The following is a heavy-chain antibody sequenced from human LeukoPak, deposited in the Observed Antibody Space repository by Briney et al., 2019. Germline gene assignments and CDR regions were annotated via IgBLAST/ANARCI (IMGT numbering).Heavy chain of an antibody. CDR2: TRNKANSYTT. V-gene: IGHV3-72*01. Sequence: GGSLRLSCAASGFTLSDHYMDWVRQAPGKGLEWVGRTRNKANSYTTEYAASVKGRFIISRDDSKSSLSLQMDSLKIEDTAVYYCAKTLYVSGRYYFDYWGQGALVTVSS. CDR3: AKTLYVSGRYYFDY. CDR1: GFTLSDHY. D-gene: IGHD2/OR15-2a*01. J-gene: IGHJ4*02.